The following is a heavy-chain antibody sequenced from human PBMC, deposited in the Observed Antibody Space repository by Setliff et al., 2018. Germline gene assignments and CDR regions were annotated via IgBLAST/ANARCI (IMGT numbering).Heavy chain of an antibody. D-gene: IGHD6-19*01. Sequence: SETLSLTCSVSGDTLTSYYWSWIRQPPGKRLEWIGYIQSGGTTKYNPSLGSRVSMSLDTSKNQISLNLTSVTAADTAMYYCARDQFSSGWYGAPESYFDCWGQGILVTVSS. CDR3: ARDQFSSGWYGAPESYFDC. V-gene: IGHV4-59*01. CDR2: IQSGGTT. J-gene: IGHJ4*02. CDR1: GDTLTSYY.